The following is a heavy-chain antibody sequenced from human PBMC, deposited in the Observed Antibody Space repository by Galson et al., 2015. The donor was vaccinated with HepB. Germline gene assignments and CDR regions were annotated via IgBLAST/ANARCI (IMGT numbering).Heavy chain of an antibody. Sequence: ETLSLTCAVYGGSFSGYYWSWIRQPPGKGLEWIGEINHSGSTNYNPSLKSRVTISVDTSKNQFSLKLSSVTAADTAVYYCARRRNYYDSSGSRFQFDYWGQGTLVTVSS. CDR2: INHSGST. CDR3: ARRRNYYDSSGSRFQFDY. J-gene: IGHJ4*02. D-gene: IGHD3-22*01. V-gene: IGHV4-34*01. CDR1: GGSFSGYY.